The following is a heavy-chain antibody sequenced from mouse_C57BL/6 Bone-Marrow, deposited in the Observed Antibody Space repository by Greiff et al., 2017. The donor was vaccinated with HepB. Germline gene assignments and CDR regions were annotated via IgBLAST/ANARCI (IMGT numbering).Heavy chain of an antibody. CDR2: ISSGSSTI. V-gene: IGHV5-17*01. CDR1: GFTFSDYG. CDR3: ARKGLTPFAY. J-gene: IGHJ3*01. Sequence: DVHLVESGGGLVKPGGSLKLSCAASGFTFSDYGMHWVRQAPEKGLEWVAYISSGSSTIYYADTVKGRFTIARDNAQNTLVLQMTSLRSEDPALYYCARKGLTPFAYWGQGTLVTVSA. D-gene: IGHD3-1*01.